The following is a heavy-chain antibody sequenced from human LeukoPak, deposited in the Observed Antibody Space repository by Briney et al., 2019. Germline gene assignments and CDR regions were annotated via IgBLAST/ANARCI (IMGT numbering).Heavy chain of an antibody. CDR3: ARDGSGWSNWFDP. CDR2: ISSSGSTI. Sequence: SGGSLRLSCAASGFTFSSCEMNWVRQAPGKGLEWVSYISSSGSTIYYADSVKGRFTISRDNAKNSLYLQMNSLRAEDTAVYYCARDGSGWSNWFDPWGQGTLVTVSS. D-gene: IGHD6-19*01. V-gene: IGHV3-48*03. J-gene: IGHJ5*02. CDR1: GFTFSSCE.